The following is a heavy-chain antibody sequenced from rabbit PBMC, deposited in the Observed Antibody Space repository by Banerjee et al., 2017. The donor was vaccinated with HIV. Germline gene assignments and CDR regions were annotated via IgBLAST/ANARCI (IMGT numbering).Heavy chain of an antibody. V-gene: IGHV1S40*01. CDR1: GFSFSSTYW. J-gene: IGHJ4*01. CDR2: IYSIISST. Sequence: QSLEESGGDLVKPGASLTLTCTASGFSFSSTYWICWVRQAPGKGLEWIACIYSIISSTYYASWAKGRFTISKTSSTTVTLQMTSLTAADTATYFCARYSGSGASNLWGPGTLVTVS. D-gene: IGHD1-1*01. CDR3: ARYSGSGASNL.